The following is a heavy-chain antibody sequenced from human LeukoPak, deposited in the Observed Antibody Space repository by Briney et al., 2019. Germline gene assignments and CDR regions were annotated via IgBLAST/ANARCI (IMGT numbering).Heavy chain of an antibody. CDR3: ARGVYDYVWGSYRLYYFDY. CDR1: GFTFSSYW. V-gene: IGHV3-7*01. Sequence: GGSLRLSCAASGFTFSSYWMSWVRQAPGKGLEWVANIKQDGSEKYYVDSVKGRFTISRDNAKNSLYLQMNSLRAEDTAVYYCARGVYDYVWGSYRLYYFDYWGQGTLVTVSS. J-gene: IGHJ4*02. CDR2: IKQDGSEK. D-gene: IGHD3-16*02.